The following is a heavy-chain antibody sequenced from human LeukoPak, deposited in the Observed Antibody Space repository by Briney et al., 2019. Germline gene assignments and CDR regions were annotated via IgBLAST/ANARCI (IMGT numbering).Heavy chain of an antibody. D-gene: IGHD3-22*01. Sequence: SESLSLACTVSGGSISSSNHYWGWIRQPPGKGLEWIGRISYSGTTYYNPSLKSRVTISVDTFKNQFSLKLSSVTAADTAVYYCARDSAPTYYYDSSGYYYFDYWGQGTLVTVSS. CDR3: ARDSAPTYYYDSSGYYYFDY. CDR2: ISYSGTT. CDR1: GGSISSSNHY. V-gene: IGHV4-39*07. J-gene: IGHJ4*01.